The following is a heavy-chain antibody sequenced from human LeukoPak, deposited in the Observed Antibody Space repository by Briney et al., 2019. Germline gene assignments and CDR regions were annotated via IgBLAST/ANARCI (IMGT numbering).Heavy chain of an antibody. CDR2: ISWNSGSI. D-gene: IGHD2-2*01. J-gene: IGHJ2*01. V-gene: IGHV3-9*03. CDR3: AKGYCSSTSCPYWYFDL. CDR1: GFTFDDYA. Sequence: GGSLRLSCAASGFTFDDYAMHWVRQAPGKGLEWVSGISWNSGSIGYADSVKGRFTISRDNAENSLYLQMNSLRAEDMALYYCAKGYCSSTSCPYWYFDLWGRGTLVTVSS.